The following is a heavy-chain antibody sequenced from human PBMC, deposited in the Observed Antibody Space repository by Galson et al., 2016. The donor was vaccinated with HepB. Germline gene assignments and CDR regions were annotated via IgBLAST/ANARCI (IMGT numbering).Heavy chain of an antibody. Sequence: SETLSLTCTVSGGSISGSSHYWGWIRQPPGKGLEWIGSIYHGGSTYYNPSLKNRVTISIDTSKNHFSLKVTSVTAADAAVYYCWRDGVHWFGEKFGPWGQGTLVAVSS. D-gene: IGHD3-10*01. CDR2: IYHGGST. V-gene: IGHV4-39*07. J-gene: IGHJ5*02. CDR3: WRDGVHWFGEKFGP. CDR1: GGSISGSSHY.